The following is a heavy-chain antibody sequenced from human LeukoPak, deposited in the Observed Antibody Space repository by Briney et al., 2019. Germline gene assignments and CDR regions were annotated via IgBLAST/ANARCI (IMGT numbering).Heavy chain of an antibody. CDR1: GYTFTGYY. V-gene: IGHV1-2*02. J-gene: IGHJ5*02. D-gene: IGHD3-22*01. CDR3: ARDDYYYDSSGYQYNWFDT. CDR2: INPNSGGT. Sequence: ASVRVSCKASGYTFTGYYMHWVRQAPGQGLEWMGWINPNSGGTNYAQKFQGRVTMTRDTSISTAYMELSRLRSDDTAVYYCARDDYYYDSSGYQYNWFDTWGPGNLFTVSS.